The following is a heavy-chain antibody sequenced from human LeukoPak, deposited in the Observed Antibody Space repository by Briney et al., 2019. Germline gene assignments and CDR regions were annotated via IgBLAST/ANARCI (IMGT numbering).Heavy chain of an antibody. CDR2: IYYSGST. CDR3: ARDLSGSIYFDY. CDR1: GGSISSYY. V-gene: IGHV4-59*01. J-gene: IGHJ4*02. Sequence: SETLSLTCTVSGGSISSYYWSWIRQPPGKGLEGIGYIYYSGSTNYNPSLKSRVTISVDTSKNQFSLKLSSVTAADTAVYYCARDLSGSIYFDYWGQGTLVTVSS. D-gene: IGHD5-12*01.